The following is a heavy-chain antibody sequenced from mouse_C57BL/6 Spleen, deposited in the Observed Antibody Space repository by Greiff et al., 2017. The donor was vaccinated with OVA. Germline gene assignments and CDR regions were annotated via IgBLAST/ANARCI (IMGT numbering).Heavy chain of an antibody. CDR3: TRRDYYGSSYGLAY. Sequence: VKLVESGAELVRPGASVTLSCKASGYTFTDYEMHWVKQTPVHGLEWIGAIDPETGGTSYNQKFKGKAILTADNSSSTVYMELRSLTSEDSAVYYCTRRDYYGSSYGLAYWGQGTLVTVSA. CDR2: IDPETGGT. CDR1: GYTFTDYE. D-gene: IGHD1-1*01. J-gene: IGHJ3*01. V-gene: IGHV1-15*01.